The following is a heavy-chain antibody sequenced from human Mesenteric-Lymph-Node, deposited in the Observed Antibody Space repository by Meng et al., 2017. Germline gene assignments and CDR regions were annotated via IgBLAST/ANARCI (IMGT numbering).Heavy chain of an antibody. Sequence: QGHLHPWVAGLLHPSATLPPTWAVNGGSFSGYSCSRIRQPPGKGLKWIGEIHHSGSTNYNPSLKSRVTISVDTSKNQFSLKLSSVTAADTAVYYCAKHHHSPTFDYWGQGTLVTVSS. D-gene: IGHD1-14*01. V-gene: IGHV4-34*01. CDR3: AKHHHSPTFDY. J-gene: IGHJ4*02. CDR1: GGSFSGYS. CDR2: IHHSGST.